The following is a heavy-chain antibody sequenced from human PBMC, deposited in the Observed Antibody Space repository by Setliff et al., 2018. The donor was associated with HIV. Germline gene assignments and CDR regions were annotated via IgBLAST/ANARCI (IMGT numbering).Heavy chain of an antibody. V-gene: IGHV4-4*08. CDR1: GGSISSYY. D-gene: IGHD3-22*01. Sequence: SLTCTVSGGSISSYYWSWIRQPPGKGLEWIGYIYTSGSTNYNPSLKSRVTISVDTSKNQFSLKLSSVTAADTAVYYCARGPGHDSSGYYYDYYYMGVWGKGTTVTVSS. CDR2: IYTSGST. CDR3: ARGPGHDSSGYYYDYYYMGV. J-gene: IGHJ6*03.